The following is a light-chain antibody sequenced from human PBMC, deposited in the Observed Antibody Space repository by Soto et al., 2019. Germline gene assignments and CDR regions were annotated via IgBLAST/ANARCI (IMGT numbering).Light chain of an antibody. CDR3: QEYYSVPSS. J-gene: IGKJ2*01. Sequence: DIVMTQSPDSLAVSLGERATINCKSSQNILYSSNSKTYLAWYQQKPGQPPKLLIYCASTRESGVPVRFSGCGSVTDSTLTIRGLQAEDGAVYYCQEYYSVPSSFGQGTKVEIK. V-gene: IGKV4-1*01. CDR1: QNILYSSNSKTY. CDR2: CAS.